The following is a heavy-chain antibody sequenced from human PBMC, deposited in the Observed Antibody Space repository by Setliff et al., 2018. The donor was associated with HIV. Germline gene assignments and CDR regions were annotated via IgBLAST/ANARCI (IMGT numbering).Heavy chain of an antibody. CDR3: ARGGQQLVLGAFDI. Sequence: EASVKVSCKASGYTFTDYYMHWVRQAPGQGLEWMGRINPNSGGTNYAQKFQGRVTMTRDTSISTAYMELSRLRSDDTAVYCCARGGQQLVLGAFDIWGQGTMVTVSS. J-gene: IGHJ3*02. V-gene: IGHV1-2*06. CDR1: GYTFTDYY. D-gene: IGHD6-13*01. CDR2: INPNSGGT.